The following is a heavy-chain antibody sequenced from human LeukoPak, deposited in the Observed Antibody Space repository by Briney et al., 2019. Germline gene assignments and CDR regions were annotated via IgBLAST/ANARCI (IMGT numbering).Heavy chain of an antibody. CDR1: GDTFSSYA. Sequence: GASVKVSCKASGDTFSSYAISWVRQAPGQGLEWMGGIIPIFGTANYAQKFQGRVTITTDESTSTAYMELSSLRSEDTAVYYCARDRASSSWFDYWGQGTLVTVSS. CDR3: ARDRASSSWFDY. J-gene: IGHJ4*02. D-gene: IGHD6-13*01. CDR2: IIPIFGTA. V-gene: IGHV1-69*05.